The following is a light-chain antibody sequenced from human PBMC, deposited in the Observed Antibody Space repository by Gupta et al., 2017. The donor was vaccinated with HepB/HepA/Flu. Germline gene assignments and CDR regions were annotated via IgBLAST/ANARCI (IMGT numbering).Light chain of an antibody. CDR1: SSNIGENS. CDR3: GTWDSGLSAVV. V-gene: IGLV1-51*02. J-gene: IGLJ2*01. CDR2: ENN. Sequence: QSVLTQPPSVSAAPGQTVTISCSGSSSNIGENSVYWYEQLPGTAPKLLIYENNKRPSGIRDRFSGSKSGTSATLGITGLQTGEEADYYCGTWDSGLSAVVFGGGTKLTVL.